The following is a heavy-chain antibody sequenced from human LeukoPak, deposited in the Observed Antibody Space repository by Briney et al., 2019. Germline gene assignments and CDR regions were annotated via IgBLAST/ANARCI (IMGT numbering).Heavy chain of an antibody. D-gene: IGHD3-10*01. CDR3: ARDRGFGEPHDY. Sequence: PGGSLRLSCAASGFTFSSYSMNWVRQAPGNGLEWVSSISSSSSYIYYADSVKGRFTISRDNAKNSLYLQMNSLRAEDTAVYYCARDRGFGEPHDYWGQGTLVTVSS. V-gene: IGHV3-21*01. CDR1: GFTFSSYS. CDR2: ISSSSSYI. J-gene: IGHJ4*02.